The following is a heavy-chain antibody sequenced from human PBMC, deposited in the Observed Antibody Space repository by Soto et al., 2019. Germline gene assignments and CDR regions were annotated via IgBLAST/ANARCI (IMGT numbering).Heavy chain of an antibody. Sequence: GASVKVSCKASGGTFSSYAISWVRQAPGQGLEWMGGIIPIFGTANYAQKFQGRVTITADESTSTAYMELSSLRSEDTAVYYCARGGGITIFERYYFDYWGQGTLVTVPQ. CDR1: GGTFSSYA. CDR2: IIPIFGTA. V-gene: IGHV1-69*13. CDR3: ARGGGITIFERYYFDY. D-gene: IGHD3-3*01. J-gene: IGHJ4*02.